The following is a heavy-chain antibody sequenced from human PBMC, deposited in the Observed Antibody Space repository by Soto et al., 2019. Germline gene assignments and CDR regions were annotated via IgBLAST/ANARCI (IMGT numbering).Heavy chain of an antibody. CDR1: GFSFSKYV. J-gene: IGHJ4*02. V-gene: IGHV3-33*06. CDR2: LWSDGSNR. Sequence: PGGSLRLSCIASGFSFSKYVMHWVRQAPDKGLEWVAALWSDGSNRNYADSVKGRFTISRDNSKNTLYLQMNSLRSEDTAVYYCAKGGRQWLVTSDFNYWGQGALVTVSS. CDR3: AKGGRQWLVTSDFNY. D-gene: IGHD6-19*01.